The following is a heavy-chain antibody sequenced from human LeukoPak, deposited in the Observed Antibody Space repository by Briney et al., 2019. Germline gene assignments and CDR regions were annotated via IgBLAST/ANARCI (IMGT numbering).Heavy chain of an antibody. CDR2: IYYSGST. D-gene: IGHD3-22*01. Sequence: SETLSLTCTVSGGSISSSSYYWGWIRQPPGKGLEWIGSIYYSGSTYYNPSLKSRVTISVDTSKNQFSLKLSSVTAADTAVYYCARGYDSSTKNWFDPWGQGTLVTVSS. V-gene: IGHV4-39*07. CDR3: ARGYDSSTKNWFDP. CDR1: GGSISSSSYY. J-gene: IGHJ5*02.